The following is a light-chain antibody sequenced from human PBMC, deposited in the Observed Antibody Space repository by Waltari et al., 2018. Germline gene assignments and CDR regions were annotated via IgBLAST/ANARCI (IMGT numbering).Light chain of an antibody. CDR1: SSNIESNT. CDR2: SNN. CDR3: AAWDDSLTGPV. J-gene: IGLJ2*01. Sequence: QSVLPQPPSASGTPGQRVTISCSGSSSNIESNTVNWYQQLPGTAPKLLIYSNNQRPSGVPDRFSGSKSGTSASLAISGLQSEDEVDYYCAAWDDSLTGPVFGGGTKLTVL. V-gene: IGLV1-44*01.